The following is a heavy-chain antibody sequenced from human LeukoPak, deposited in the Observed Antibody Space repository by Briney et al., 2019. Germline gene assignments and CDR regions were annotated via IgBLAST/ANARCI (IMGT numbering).Heavy chain of an antibody. Sequence: GESLKISCQGSGYSFANYWIGWVRQMPGKVLEWVAIIYPADSDIRYSPAFQGQVTISADRSINTAYLQWTSLKASDTGMFYCARATLTPRHRGRPDAFDIWGQGTMVTVSS. D-gene: IGHD3-16*01. V-gene: IGHV5-51*01. CDR3: ARATLTPRHRGRPDAFDI. J-gene: IGHJ3*02. CDR2: IYPADSDI. CDR1: GYSFANYW.